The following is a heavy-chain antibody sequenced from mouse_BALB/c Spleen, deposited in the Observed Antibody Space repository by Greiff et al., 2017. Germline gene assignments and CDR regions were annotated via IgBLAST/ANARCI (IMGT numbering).Heavy chain of an antibody. D-gene: IGHD4-1*01. J-gene: IGHJ2*01. V-gene: IGHV1S34*01. CDR1: GYSFTGYY. CDR3: ASGTGTEDYFDY. Sequence: LVKTGASVKISCKASGYSFTGYYMHWVKQSHGKSLEWIGYISCYNGATSYNQKFKGKATFTVDTSSSTAFMQFNSLTSEDSAVYYCASGTGTEDYFDYWGQGTTLTVSS. CDR2: ISCYNGAT.